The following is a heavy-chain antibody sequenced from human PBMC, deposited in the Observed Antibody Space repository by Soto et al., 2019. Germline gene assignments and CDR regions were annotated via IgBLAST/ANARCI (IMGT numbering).Heavy chain of an antibody. CDR2: ISYDGSNK. CDR3: ARDLYSGYSSSKSYYYGMDV. J-gene: IGHJ6*02. V-gene: IGHV3-30-3*01. Sequence: GGSLRLSCSASGFTLSSYAMHWVRQAPGKGLEWVAVISYDGSNKYYADSVKGRFTISRDNSKNTLYLQMNSLRAEDTAVYYCARDLYSGYSSSKSYYYGMDVWGQGTTVTVSS. CDR1: GFTLSSYA. D-gene: IGHD6-13*01.